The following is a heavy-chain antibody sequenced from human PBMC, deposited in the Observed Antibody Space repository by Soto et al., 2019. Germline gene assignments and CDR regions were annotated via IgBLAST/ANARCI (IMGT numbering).Heavy chain of an antibody. CDR3: ARDRITTRGDAFDL. J-gene: IGHJ3*01. Sequence: QVQLVQSGAEVRKPGSSVKVSCKAPGGTFSTYIISWVRQAPGQGLEWMGRIIPIPDITNYAQKFQGRVTVTADRSTSTAYMELTSLKSEDTAVYYWARDRITTRGDAFDLWGPGTMVTVSS. CDR2: IIPIPDIT. CDR1: GGTFSTYI. V-gene: IGHV1-69*08. D-gene: IGHD3-3*01.